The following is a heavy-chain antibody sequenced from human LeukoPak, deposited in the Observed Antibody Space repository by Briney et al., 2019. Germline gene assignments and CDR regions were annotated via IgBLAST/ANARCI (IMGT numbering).Heavy chain of an antibody. J-gene: IGHJ4*02. V-gene: IGHV4-59*01. D-gene: IGHD7-27*01. CDR1: GGSISSYY. CDR2: IYHTGST. Sequence: SETLSLTCTVSGGSISSYYWNWIRQSPGKGLEWIGYIYHTGSTSYSPSLKSRVTISADTSQNQFSLKLSSVTAADTAVYYCASRKLGNDYWGQGTLVTVSS. CDR3: ASRKLGNDY.